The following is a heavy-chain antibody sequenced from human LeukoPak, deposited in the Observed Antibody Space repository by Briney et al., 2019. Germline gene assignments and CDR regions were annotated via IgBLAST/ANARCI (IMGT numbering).Heavy chain of an antibody. D-gene: IGHD2-8*01. J-gene: IGHJ3*02. CDR3: AGCMTLDI. CDR2: IYYSGST. V-gene: IGHV4-39*01. Sequence: SETLSLTCTVSGGSISSSSYYWGWIRQPPGKGLEWIGSIYYSGSTYYNPSLKSRVTISVDTSKNQFSLKLSSVTAADTAVYYCAGCMTLDIWGQGTMVTVSS. CDR1: GGSISSSSYY.